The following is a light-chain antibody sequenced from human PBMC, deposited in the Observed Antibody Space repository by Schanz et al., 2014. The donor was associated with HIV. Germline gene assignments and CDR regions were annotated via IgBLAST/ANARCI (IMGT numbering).Light chain of an antibody. CDR3: LSYAGNNNLI. CDR2: DVS. V-gene: IGLV2-14*01. J-gene: IGLJ2*01. Sequence: QSALTQPASVSGAPGQSITISCTGTSSDVCYYNYVSWDQQHPGQAPKIMIYDVSNRPSGVSNRFSGSKSGSTASLTVSGLQTEDEADYYCLSYAGNNNLIFGGGTKLTVL. CDR1: SSDVCYYNY.